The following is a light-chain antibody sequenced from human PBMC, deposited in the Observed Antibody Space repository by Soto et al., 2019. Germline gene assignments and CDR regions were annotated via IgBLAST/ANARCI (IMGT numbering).Light chain of an antibody. V-gene: IGKV3-20*01. CDR2: GAS. J-gene: IGKJ1*01. CDR1: QSFNSIY. Sequence: EIVLTQSPGTLSLSPGERATLSCRASQSFNSIYLAWYQQKPGQAPRLLIYGASSRATGIPDRFSGSGSGTDFTLTISRLEPEDFAVYYCHQYDRLPRTFGQGTKVDIK. CDR3: HQYDRLPRT.